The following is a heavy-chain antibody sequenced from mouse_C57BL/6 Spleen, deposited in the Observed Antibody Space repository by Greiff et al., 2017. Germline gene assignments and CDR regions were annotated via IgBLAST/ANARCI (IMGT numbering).Heavy chain of an antibody. CDR2: IDPSDSET. CDR1: GYTFTSYW. Sequence: QVHVKQPGAELVRPGSSVKLSCKASGYTFTSYWMHWVKQRPIQGLEWIGNIDPSDSETHYNQKFKDKATLTVDKSSSTAYMQLSSLTSEDSAVYYCARGDYSPVWGTGTTVTVSS. D-gene: IGHD2-13*01. V-gene: IGHV1-52*01. CDR3: ARGDYSPV. J-gene: IGHJ1*03.